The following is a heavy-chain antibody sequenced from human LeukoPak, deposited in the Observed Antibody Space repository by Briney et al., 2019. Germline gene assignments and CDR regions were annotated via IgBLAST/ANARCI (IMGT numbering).Heavy chain of an antibody. Sequence: SGGSLRLSCAASGFTFSSYGMHWVRQAPGKGLEWVAVISYDGSNKYYADSVKGRFTISRDNSKNTLYLQMNSLRAEDTAVYYCARDEAYSGSPGHFDYWGQGTLVTVSS. D-gene: IGHD1-26*01. J-gene: IGHJ4*02. CDR3: ARDEAYSGSPGHFDY. CDR2: ISYDGSNK. V-gene: IGHV3-30*19. CDR1: GFTFSSYG.